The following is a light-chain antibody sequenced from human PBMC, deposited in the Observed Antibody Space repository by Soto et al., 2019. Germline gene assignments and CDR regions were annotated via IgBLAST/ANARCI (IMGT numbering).Light chain of an antibody. J-gene: IGLJ1*01. CDR2: HVT. CDR3: SLYTSSKTFV. Sequence: QSALSQPASVSASPGQSITISCTGSTSDVGAYNFVSWYQQHPGKVPKLMIYHVTDRPSGISNRFSGSKSGNTASLTISGLQADDEADYYCSLYTSSKTFVFGTGTELTVL. V-gene: IGLV2-14*01. CDR1: TSDVGAYNF.